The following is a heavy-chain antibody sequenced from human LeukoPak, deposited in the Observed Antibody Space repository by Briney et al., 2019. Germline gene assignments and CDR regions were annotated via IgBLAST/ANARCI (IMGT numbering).Heavy chain of an antibody. CDR3: AREAYYDSSGYY. CDR2: IYHSGST. V-gene: IGHV4-59*12. D-gene: IGHD3-22*01. J-gene: IGHJ4*02. Sequence: SETLSLTCTVSGGSISTYYWSWVRQPPGKGLEWIGEIYHSGSTNYNPSLKSRVTISVDKSKNQFSLKLSSVTAADTAVYYCAREAYYDSSGYYWGQGTLVTVSS. CDR1: GGSISTYY.